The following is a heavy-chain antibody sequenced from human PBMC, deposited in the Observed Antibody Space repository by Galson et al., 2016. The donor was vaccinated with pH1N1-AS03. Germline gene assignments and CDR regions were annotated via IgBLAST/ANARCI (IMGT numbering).Heavy chain of an antibody. D-gene: IGHD2-21*02. CDR1: GYPFTAYY. CDR3: ARDLRGGDRRTDWYLDL. Sequence: SVKVSCKASGYPFTAYYMHWVRQAPGQGLEWMGRSNPDIGGTNSAQEFQGRVTLTMDTSSRTAYMALTWLTPDDTAVYYCARDLRGGDRRTDWYLDLWGRGTLVTVSS. J-gene: IGHJ2*01. V-gene: IGHV1-2*06. CDR2: SNPDIGGT.